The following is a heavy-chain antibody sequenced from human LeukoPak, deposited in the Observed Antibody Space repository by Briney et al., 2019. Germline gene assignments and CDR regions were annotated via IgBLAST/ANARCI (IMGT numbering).Heavy chain of an antibody. CDR2: ISSSSTDT. V-gene: IGHV3-21*01. D-gene: IGHD6-6*01. CDR3: TRQNSSSSFSRMADKDYYYMDV. CDR1: GFTFGSYG. J-gene: IGHJ6*03. Sequence: KTGGSLRLSCAISGFTFGSYGMGWVRQAPGKGLEWVSSISSSSTDTYYTDSVKGRFTISRDNAKNSLYLQVNSLRAEDTAVYDGTRQNSSSSFSRMADKDYYYMDVGGKGTTVTVSS.